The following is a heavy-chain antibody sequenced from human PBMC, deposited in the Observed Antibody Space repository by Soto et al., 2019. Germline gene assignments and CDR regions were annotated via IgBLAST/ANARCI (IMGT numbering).Heavy chain of an antibody. CDR1: GYTFTSYG. CDR2: ISAYSGNT. V-gene: IGHV1-18*01. D-gene: IGHD3-9*01. CDR3: ARQYDILTGYYLEVGY. Sequence: QVQLVQSGAEVKKPGASVKVSCKASGYTFTSYGISWVRQAPGQGLEWMGWISAYSGNTNYAQNLQGRVTMTTDTSASTAYMELRSLRSDDTAVYYCARQYDILTGYYLEVGYWGQGTLVTVSS. J-gene: IGHJ4*02.